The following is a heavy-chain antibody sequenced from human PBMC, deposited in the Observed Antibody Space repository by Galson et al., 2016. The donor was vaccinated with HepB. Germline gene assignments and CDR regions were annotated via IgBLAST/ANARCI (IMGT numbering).Heavy chain of an antibody. J-gene: IGHJ4*02. CDR1: GVSITSSDW. CDR2: IFHSGRF. CDR3: ARQYWGGPSDY. Sequence: ETLSLTCAVSGVSITSSDWWSWVRQPPGQGLEWIGQIFHSGRFNYTPSLASRVTISIDTSNNHFSLRLTSVTAADTALYFCARQYWGGPSDYWGPGTLVTVSS. V-gene: IGHV4-4*01. D-gene: IGHD2/OR15-2a*01.